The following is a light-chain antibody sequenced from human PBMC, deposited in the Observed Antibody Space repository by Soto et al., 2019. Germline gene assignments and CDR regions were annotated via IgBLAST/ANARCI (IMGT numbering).Light chain of an antibody. Sequence: DIQMTQSPSTLPASVGDRFTITCRASQSISTLLAWYQQKPGKAPKLLIYDASSLESGVPSRFSGSGSGTEFTLTISSLQPDDFATYYCQQYNSYSGTFGQGTKVDIK. CDR3: QQYNSYSGT. CDR2: DAS. J-gene: IGKJ1*01. CDR1: QSISTL. V-gene: IGKV1-5*01.